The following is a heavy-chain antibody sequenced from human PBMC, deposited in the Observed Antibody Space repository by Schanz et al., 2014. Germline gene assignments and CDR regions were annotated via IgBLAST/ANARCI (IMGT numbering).Heavy chain of an antibody. V-gene: IGHV3-30*04. Sequence: QVQLVESGGGVVQPGTSLRLSCAASGFTFRGHAMHWVRQAPGQGLEKVAATSTDGTKTYYAASVRGRFTISRDNSKNTVYLQMNSLRSEDTAVYYCTRDRGALINHNDALDLWGQGTMVSVSS. CDR1: GFTFRGHA. D-gene: IGHD2-15*01. CDR2: TSTDGTKT. CDR3: TRDRGALINHNDALDL. J-gene: IGHJ3*01.